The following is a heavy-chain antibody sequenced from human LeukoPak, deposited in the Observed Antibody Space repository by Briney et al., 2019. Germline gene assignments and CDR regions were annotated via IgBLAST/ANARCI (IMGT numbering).Heavy chain of an antibody. Sequence: GGSLRLSCAATGLSVSSNFMSWVRQAPGKGLEWVSYISSSSSIIHYADSVKGRFTISRDNAKSSLYLQMNSLRAEDTAVYYCARDPGRGSDYWGQGTLVTVSS. CDR2: ISSSSSII. V-gene: IGHV3-48*01. CDR3: ARDPGRGSDY. CDR1: GLSVSSNF. D-gene: IGHD3-10*01. J-gene: IGHJ4*02.